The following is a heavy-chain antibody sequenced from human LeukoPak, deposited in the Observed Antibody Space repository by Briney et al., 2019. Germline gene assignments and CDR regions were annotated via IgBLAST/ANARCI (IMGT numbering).Heavy chain of an antibody. CDR3: ARGGYYYDSSGYNDAFDI. V-gene: IGHV1-18*01. CDR1: GYTFTSYG. J-gene: IGHJ3*02. CDR2: ISAYNGNT. D-gene: IGHD3-22*01. Sequence: ASVKVSCKASGYTFTSYGISWVRQAPGQGLEWMGWISAYNGNTNYAQKLQGRVTMTTDTSTSTAYMELRSLRSEDTAVYYCARGGYYYDSSGYNDAFDIWGQGTMVTVSS.